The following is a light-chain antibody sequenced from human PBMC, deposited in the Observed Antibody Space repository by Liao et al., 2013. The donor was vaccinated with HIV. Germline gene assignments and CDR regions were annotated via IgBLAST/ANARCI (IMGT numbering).Light chain of an antibody. Sequence: YELTQPPSVSVSPGQTASITCSGDKLGDKYACWYQQKPGQSPVLVIYQDSKRPSGIPERFSGSNSGNTATLTISGTQAMDEADYYCQAWDSSTPLYVFGTGTKVTVL. CDR1: KLGDKY. CDR2: QDS. J-gene: IGLJ1*01. CDR3: QAWDSSTPLYV. V-gene: IGLV3-1*01.